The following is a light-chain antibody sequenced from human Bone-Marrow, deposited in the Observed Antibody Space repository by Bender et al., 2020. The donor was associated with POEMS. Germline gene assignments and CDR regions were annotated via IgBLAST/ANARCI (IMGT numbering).Light chain of an antibody. Sequence: QSVLTQPPSASGTPGQRVTISCSGSSSNIGTNPVNWYQQLPGTAPKLLIYINNQRPSGVPDRFSGSKSGTSASLAISGLQSEDEADYYCSSYAGTKFYVFGSGTKVTVL. CDR3: SSYAGTKFYV. CDR2: INN. J-gene: IGLJ1*01. V-gene: IGLV1-44*01. CDR1: SSNIGTNP.